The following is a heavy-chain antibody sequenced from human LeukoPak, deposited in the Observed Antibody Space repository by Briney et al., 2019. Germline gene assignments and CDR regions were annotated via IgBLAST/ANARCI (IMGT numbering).Heavy chain of an antibody. D-gene: IGHD3-10*01. J-gene: IGHJ5*02. CDR2: IYHSGST. V-gene: IGHV4-30-2*01. CDR3: AREGYYGSGSYGTFDP. Sequence: SQTLSLTCAVSGGSISSGGYSWSWIRQPPGKGLEWIGYIYHSGSTYYNPSLKSRVTISVDRSKNQFPLKLSSVTAADTAVYYCAREGYYGSGSYGTFDPWGQGTLVTVSS. CDR1: GGSISSGGYS.